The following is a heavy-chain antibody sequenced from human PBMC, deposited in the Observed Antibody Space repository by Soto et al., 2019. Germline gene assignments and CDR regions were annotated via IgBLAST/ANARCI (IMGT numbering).Heavy chain of an antibody. V-gene: IGHV1-2*02. D-gene: IGHD1-26*01. Sequence: ASVKVSCKASGFTFTGHYIHWVRQAPGQGLEWMGWINPNSGGTSYAQKFQGRVTMTRDTSITTAYMELSRLSSDDTAVYYRANSGSFFRRSLGYFDYWGQGTLVTVYS. CDR1: GFTFTGHY. J-gene: IGHJ4*02. CDR3: ANSGSFFRRSLGYFDY. CDR2: INPNSGGT.